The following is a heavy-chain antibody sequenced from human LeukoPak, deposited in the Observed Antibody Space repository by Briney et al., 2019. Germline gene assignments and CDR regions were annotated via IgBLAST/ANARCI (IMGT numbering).Heavy chain of an antibody. J-gene: IGHJ4*02. Sequence: SVKVSCKASGGTFSSYAISWVRQAPGQGLGWMGGIIPIFGTANYAQKFQGRVTITADKSTSTAYMELSSLRSEDTAVYYCARGGYSSSQFGYWGQGTLVTVSS. CDR3: ARGGYSSSQFGY. CDR2: IIPIFGTA. CDR1: GGTFSSYA. D-gene: IGHD6-13*01. V-gene: IGHV1-69*06.